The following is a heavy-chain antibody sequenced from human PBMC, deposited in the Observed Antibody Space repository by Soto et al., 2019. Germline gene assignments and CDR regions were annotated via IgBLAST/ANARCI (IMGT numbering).Heavy chain of an antibody. Sequence: SETLSLTCNVSGGPISGDYYWTWIRQPPGKGLEWIGYIFYSGSTYYNPSLKSRVTMSVDTSKNQFSLRLSSVTAADTAVYYCVSEGVGVDSSGYPSRYFGFWGQGILVAVSS. CDR3: VSEGVGVDSSGYPSRYFGF. CDR2: IFYSGST. V-gene: IGHV4-30-4*01. CDR1: GGPISGDYY. D-gene: IGHD3-22*01. J-gene: IGHJ4*02.